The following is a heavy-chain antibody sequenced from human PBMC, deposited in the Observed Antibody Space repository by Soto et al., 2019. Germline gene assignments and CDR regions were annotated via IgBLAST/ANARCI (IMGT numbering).Heavy chain of an antibody. Sequence: EVQLLESGGGLVQPGGSLRLSCAASGFTFSNYAMSWVRQAPGKGLEWVSAITTGGGTTSYADSVKGRFTVSRDNSKNPLYLQMDSLGADDTAVYYCAKPRQSSGSRSPPFDYWGQGTLVTVSS. D-gene: IGHD3-10*01. CDR1: GFTFSNYA. CDR2: ITTGGGTT. CDR3: AKPRQSSGSRSPPFDY. J-gene: IGHJ4*02. V-gene: IGHV3-23*01.